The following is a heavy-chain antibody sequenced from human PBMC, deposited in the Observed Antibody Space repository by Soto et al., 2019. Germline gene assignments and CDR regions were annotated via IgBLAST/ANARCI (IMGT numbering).Heavy chain of an antibody. D-gene: IGHD3-22*01. V-gene: IGHV3-30-3*01. CDR3: ARDARNDSSGYLLWGAYYYGMDV. J-gene: IGHJ6*02. Sequence: PGGSLRLSCAASGFTFSSYAMHWVRQAPGKGLEWVAVISYDGSNKYYADSVKGRFTISRDNSKNTLYLQMNSLRAEDTAVYYCARDARNDSSGYLLWGAYYYGMDVWGQGTTVTVSS. CDR1: GFTFSSYA. CDR2: ISYDGSNK.